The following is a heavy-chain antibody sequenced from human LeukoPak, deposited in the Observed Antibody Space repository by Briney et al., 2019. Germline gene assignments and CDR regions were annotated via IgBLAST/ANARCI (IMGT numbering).Heavy chain of an antibody. CDR2: IYSGGST. J-gene: IGHJ4*02. D-gene: IGHD6-19*01. Sequence: PGGSLRLSCAASGFTVSSNYMSWVRQAPGKGLEWVSVIYSGGSTYYADSVKDRFTISRHNSKNTLYLQMNSLRAEDTAVYYCARSPESARIAVAGYYFDYWGQGTLVTVSS. CDR3: ARSPESARIAVAGYYFDY. CDR1: GFTVSSNY. V-gene: IGHV3-53*04.